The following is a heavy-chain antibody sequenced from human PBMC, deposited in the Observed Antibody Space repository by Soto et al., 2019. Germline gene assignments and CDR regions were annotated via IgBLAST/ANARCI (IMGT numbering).Heavy chain of an antibody. D-gene: IGHD1-7*01. V-gene: IGHV3-73*01. CDR2: IRSKADSYAT. CDR1: GFTFSDSV. CDR3: TRNLDYAFDI. J-gene: IGHJ3*02. Sequence: GGSLRLSCAASGFTFSDSVMYWVRQTSGKGLEWVGRIRSKADSYATAYAASVKGRCTNSRDDSKNTVYLQMNSLNTEDTAVYYCTRNLDYAFDIWGQGTMVTVSS.